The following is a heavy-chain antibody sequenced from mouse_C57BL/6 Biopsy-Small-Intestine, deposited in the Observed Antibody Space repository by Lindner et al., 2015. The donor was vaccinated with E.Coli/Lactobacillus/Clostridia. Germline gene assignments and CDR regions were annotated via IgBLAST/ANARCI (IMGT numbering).Heavy chain of an antibody. CDR2: IYPVSGNI. D-gene: IGHD1-1*01. CDR3: ARSPGKGAMDY. Sequence: VQLQESGPELVKPGASVKISCKASGYSFINYYIHWVKQRPGQGLEWIGWIYPVSGNIKYNEKFKGKTTLTADTSSSTAYMQLSSLTSEDSAVYYCARSPGKGAMDYWGQGTSVTVSS. J-gene: IGHJ4*01. CDR1: GYSFINYY. V-gene: IGHV1-66*01.